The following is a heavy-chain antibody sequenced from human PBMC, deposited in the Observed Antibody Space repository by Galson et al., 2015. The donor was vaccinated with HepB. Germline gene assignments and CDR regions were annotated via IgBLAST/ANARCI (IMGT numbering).Heavy chain of an antibody. V-gene: IGHV3-9*01. CDR2: INWNSNSI. CDR1: GFTFDDFV. J-gene: IGHJ6*03. CDR3: AKGFDTHYYYYMDV. Sequence: SLRLSCAASGFTFDDFVMHWVRQAPGKGLEWVSGINWNSNSIAYADAVRGRFTISRDNAKNSLYLQMNSLRAEDTALYYRAKGFDTHYYYYMDVWGKGTTVTVSS. D-gene: IGHD3-10*01.